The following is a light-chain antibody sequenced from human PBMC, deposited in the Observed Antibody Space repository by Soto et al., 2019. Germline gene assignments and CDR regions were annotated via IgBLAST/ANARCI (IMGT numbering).Light chain of an antibody. V-gene: IGLV3-21*02. Sequence: SYVLTQPPSVSVAPGQTARIPCGADNIGAKSVHWYQQKPGQAPVLVLYNNNDRPSGIPERFSGSNSVSTATLAISRVEAGDEADFYCQVWDDSSHRVIFGGGTKLTVL. CDR2: NNN. CDR1: NIGAKS. J-gene: IGLJ2*01. CDR3: QVWDDSSHRVI.